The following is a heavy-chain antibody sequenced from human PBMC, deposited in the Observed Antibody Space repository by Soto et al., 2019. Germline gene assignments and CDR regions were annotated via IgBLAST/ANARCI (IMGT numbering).Heavy chain of an antibody. Sequence: ASVKVSCKASGYTFTGYYMHWVRQAPGQGLEWMGGINPNSGGTNYAQKFQGRVTITTDKSTSTAYMELSSLRSEDTAVYYCARQKEIAAAGTFDYWGQGTLVTVSS. CDR3: ARQKEIAAAGTFDY. CDR1: GYTFTGYY. V-gene: IGHV1-2*02. J-gene: IGHJ4*02. D-gene: IGHD6-13*01. CDR2: INPNSGGT.